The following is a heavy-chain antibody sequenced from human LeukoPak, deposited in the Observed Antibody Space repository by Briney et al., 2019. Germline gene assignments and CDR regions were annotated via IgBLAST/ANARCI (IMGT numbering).Heavy chain of an antibody. V-gene: IGHV1-46*04. CDR2: INPSGGST. Sequence: ASVKVSCKVSGYTFSSYYMHWVRQAPGQGLEWMGIINPSGGSTSYAQKLQGRVAMTSDMSTSTVYMELSSLRSEDTAVYYCARADITRDGYNSAFDIWGQGTMVTVSS. D-gene: IGHD5-24*01. J-gene: IGHJ3*02. CDR3: ARADITRDGYNSAFDI. CDR1: GYTFSSYY.